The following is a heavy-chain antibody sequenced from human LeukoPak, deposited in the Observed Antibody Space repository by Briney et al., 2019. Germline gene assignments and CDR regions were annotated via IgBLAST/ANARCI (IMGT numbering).Heavy chain of an antibody. V-gene: IGHV3-48*01. J-gene: IGHJ4*02. CDR1: GFTFSSYS. CDR2: ISSSSLTI. CDR3: AKDQGYYDSIPDY. D-gene: IGHD3-22*01. Sequence: GGSLRLSCAASGFTFSSYSMNWVRQAPGKGLEWVSYISSSSLTIYFADSVKGRFTISRDNAKNSLFLQMNSLRAEDTAVYYCAKDQGYYDSIPDYWGQGTLVTVSS.